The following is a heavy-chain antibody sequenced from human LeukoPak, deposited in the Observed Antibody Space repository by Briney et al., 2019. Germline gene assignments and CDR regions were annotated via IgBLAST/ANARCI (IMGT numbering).Heavy chain of an antibody. D-gene: IGHD4-17*01. V-gene: IGHV3-23*01. CDR2: ISGSGGST. CDR3: AKEARWTVTTTYYFDY. Sequence: GGSLRLSCAASGFTFSSYAMSWVRQAPGKGLEWVSAISGSGGSTYYADSVKGQFTISRDNSKNTLYLQMNSLRAEDTAVYYCAKEARWTVTTTYYFDYWGQGTLVTVSS. CDR1: GFTFSSYA. J-gene: IGHJ4*02.